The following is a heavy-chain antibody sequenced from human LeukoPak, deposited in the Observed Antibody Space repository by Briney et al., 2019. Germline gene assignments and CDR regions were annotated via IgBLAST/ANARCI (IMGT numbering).Heavy chain of an antibody. Sequence: GGSLRLSCAASGFTFSTYPMSWVRQAPGKGLEWVSAISGSGGDTYYADSVKGRFTISRDNSKNTLYLLMNSLRAEDTALYYCATSSGWYPKYFDYWGQGTLVTVSS. CDR3: ATSSGWYPKYFDY. V-gene: IGHV3-23*01. CDR2: ISGSGGDT. D-gene: IGHD6-19*01. CDR1: GFTFSTYP. J-gene: IGHJ4*02.